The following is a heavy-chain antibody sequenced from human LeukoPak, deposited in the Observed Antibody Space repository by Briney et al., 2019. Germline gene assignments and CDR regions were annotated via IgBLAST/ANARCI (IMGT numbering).Heavy chain of an antibody. V-gene: IGHV3-23*01. CDR3: VRNDGDNAFDI. J-gene: IGHJ3*02. CDR1: GFTFSSYA. CDR2: ISGSGVST. Sequence: GGSLRLSCAASGFTFSSYAMSWVRQAPGKGLEWVSAISGSGVSTYYADSVKGRFTTSRDNAKNSLYMQMNNLRAEDTAVYYCVRNDGDNAFDIWGRGTKVTVSS. D-gene: IGHD4-17*01.